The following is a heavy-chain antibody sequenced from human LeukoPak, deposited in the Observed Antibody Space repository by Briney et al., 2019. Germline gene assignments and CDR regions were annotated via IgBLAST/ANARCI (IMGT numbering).Heavy chain of an antibody. CDR2: IIPIFGTA. CDR1: GGTFSSYA. D-gene: IGHD3-3*02. Sequence: SVKVSCKASGGTFSSYAISWVRQAPGQGLEWMGGIIPIFGTANYAQKFQGRVTITADESTSTAYMELRSLRSDDTAVYYCARDYPGSFLEWLLPFDYWGQGTLVTVSS. V-gene: IGHV1-69*01. CDR3: ARDYPGSFLEWLLPFDY. J-gene: IGHJ4*02.